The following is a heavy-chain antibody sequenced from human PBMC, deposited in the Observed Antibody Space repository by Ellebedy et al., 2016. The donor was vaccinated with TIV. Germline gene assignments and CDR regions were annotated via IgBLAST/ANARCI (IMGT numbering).Heavy chain of an antibody. CDR1: GGSISSGDYY. V-gene: IGHV4-31*03. D-gene: IGHD3-22*01. Sequence: MPSETLSLTCTVSGGSISSGDYYLSWIRQHPGKGLEWIGYIYYSGSAYYNPSLKSRVTISLDTSKNQFSLKLSSVTAADTAVYYCARGMKDSSGYFYWYFDLWGRGTLVTVSS. CDR2: IYYSGSA. J-gene: IGHJ2*01. CDR3: ARGMKDSSGYFYWYFDL.